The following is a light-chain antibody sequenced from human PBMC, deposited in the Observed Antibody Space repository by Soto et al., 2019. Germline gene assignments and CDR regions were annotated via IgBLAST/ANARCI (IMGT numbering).Light chain of an antibody. CDR3: QQYINWPPLT. Sequence: EIVMTQSPATLSVSPGERATLSCRASQSVSTKLAWYQQKPGQAPRLLIYGASTRVTGIPARFSGSGSGTEFTLTISSLQSEDFAIYYCQQYINWPPLTFGGGTKVEIK. CDR1: QSVSTK. CDR2: GAS. J-gene: IGKJ4*01. V-gene: IGKV3-15*01.